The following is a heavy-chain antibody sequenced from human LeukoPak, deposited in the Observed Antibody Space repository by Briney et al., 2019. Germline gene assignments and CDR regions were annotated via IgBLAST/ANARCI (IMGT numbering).Heavy chain of an antibody. D-gene: IGHD2-2*01. V-gene: IGHV4-31*03. J-gene: IGHJ5*02. CDR1: GGSLSSGGYY. CDR2: IYYSGST. CDR3: ARGTGCSSTSCYYNWFDP. Sequence: SETLSLTCTVSGGSLSSGGYYCSWLRQHPGTGLEWLGYIYYSGSTYYNPSLKSRVTISVDTSKNQFSLKLSSVTAADTAVYYCARGTGCSSTSCYYNWFDPWGEGTLVSVSS.